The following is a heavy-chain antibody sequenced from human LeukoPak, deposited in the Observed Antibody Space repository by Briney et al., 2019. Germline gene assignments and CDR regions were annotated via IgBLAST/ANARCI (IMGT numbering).Heavy chain of an antibody. J-gene: IGHJ4*02. CDR1: GFIFSNAW. Sequence: GGSLRLSCAASGFIFSNAWMSGVRQAPGKGLEWVGRIKSKADGGTTDYAAPVKGRFTISRDDSKNTLYLQMNSLKTEDTAVYYCTTRYSSSWYENYFDYWGQGTLVTVSS. V-gene: IGHV3-15*05. CDR2: IKSKADGGTT. D-gene: IGHD6-13*01. CDR3: TTRYSSSWYENYFDY.